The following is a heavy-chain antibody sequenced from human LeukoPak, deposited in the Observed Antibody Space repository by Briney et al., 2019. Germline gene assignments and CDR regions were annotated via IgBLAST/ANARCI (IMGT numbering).Heavy chain of an antibody. CDR1: GGSFSGYY. CDR2: INHSGST. D-gene: IGHD2-15*01. V-gene: IGHV4-34*01. Sequence: SETLSLTCAVYGGSFSGYYWSWIRQPPGKGLEWIREINHSGSTNYNPSLKSRVTISVDTSKNQFSLKLSSVTAADTAVYYCARARYCSGGSCYSKLVYYYYGMDVWGQGTTVTVSS. CDR3: ARARYCSGGSCYSKLVYYYYGMDV. J-gene: IGHJ6*02.